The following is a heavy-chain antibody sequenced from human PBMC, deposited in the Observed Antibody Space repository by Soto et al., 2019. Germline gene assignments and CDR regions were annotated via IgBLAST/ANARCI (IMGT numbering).Heavy chain of an antibody. Sequence: SETLSLTCAVYGGSFIGYYWSWIRQPPWKGLEWIGEINHSGSTNYNPSLKSRVTISVDTSKNQFSLKLSSVTAADTAVYYCARVSPPIAVAGTLWFDPWGQGTLVTVSS. CDR1: GGSFIGYY. D-gene: IGHD6-19*01. CDR3: ARVSPPIAVAGTLWFDP. V-gene: IGHV4-34*01. J-gene: IGHJ5*02. CDR2: INHSGST.